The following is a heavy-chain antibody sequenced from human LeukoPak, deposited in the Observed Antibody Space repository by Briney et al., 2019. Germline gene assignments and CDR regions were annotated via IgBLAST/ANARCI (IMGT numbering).Heavy chain of an antibody. Sequence: GGSLRLSCAASGFTFSSYWMSWVRQAPGKGLEWVANIKQDGSEKYYVDSVKGRFTISRDNAKDSLYLQMNSLRAEDTAVYYCARAPWVGTSLNFDYWGQGTLVTVSS. CDR3: ARAPWVGTSLNFDY. J-gene: IGHJ4*02. D-gene: IGHD4-23*01. V-gene: IGHV3-7*01. CDR2: IKQDGSEK. CDR1: GFTFSSYW.